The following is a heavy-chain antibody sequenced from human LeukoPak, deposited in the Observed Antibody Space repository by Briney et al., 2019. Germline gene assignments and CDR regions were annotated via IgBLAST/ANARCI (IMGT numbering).Heavy chain of an antibody. D-gene: IGHD6-19*01. CDR3: ARDGSGWRIFDY. CDR1: GFTFRTYC. V-gene: IGHV3-21*01. J-gene: IGHJ4*02. Sequence: PGGSLRLSCAASGFTFRTYCMSWVRQAPGKGLEWVSSISSSSSYIYYADSVKGRFTISRNNAKNSLYLQMNSLRAEDTAVYYCARDGSGWRIFDYWGQGTLVTVSS. CDR2: ISSSSSYI.